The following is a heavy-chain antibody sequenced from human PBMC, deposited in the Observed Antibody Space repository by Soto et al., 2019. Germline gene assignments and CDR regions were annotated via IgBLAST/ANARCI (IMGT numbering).Heavy chain of an antibody. CDR3: ARHTASTVTTVPVAFDI. J-gene: IGHJ3*02. D-gene: IGHD4-17*01. Sequence: PSETQSLTCTVSGGSISSSSYYWGWIRQPPGKGLEWIGSIYYSGSTYYNPSLKSRVTISVDTSKNQFSLKLSSVTAADTAVYYCARHTASTVTTVPVAFDIWGQGTMVTVSS. CDR2: IYYSGST. V-gene: IGHV4-39*01. CDR1: GGSISSSSYY.